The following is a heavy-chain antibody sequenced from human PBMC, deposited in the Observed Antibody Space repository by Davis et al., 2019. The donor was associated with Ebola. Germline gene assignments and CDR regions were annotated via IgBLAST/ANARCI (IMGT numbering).Heavy chain of an antibody. CDR3: ARKVGGGPIDY. Sequence: PSETLSLTCTVSGGSISTGDYYWSWIRQPPGKGLEWIGYIYYSGSTYYNPSLKSRVTISVDTSNNQFSLKLSSVTAADTAVYYCARKVGGGPIDYWGQGTLVTVSS. D-gene: IGHD1-26*01. J-gene: IGHJ4*02. V-gene: IGHV4-30-4*08. CDR1: GGSISTGDYY. CDR2: IYYSGST.